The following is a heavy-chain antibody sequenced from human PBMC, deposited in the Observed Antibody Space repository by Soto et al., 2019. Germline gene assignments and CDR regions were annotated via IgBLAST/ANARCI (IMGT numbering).Heavy chain of an antibody. CDR1: GFTFTSYT. V-gene: IGHV3-21*01. CDR2: ISSSSSYI. J-gene: IGHJ4*02. CDR3: ARGGTNIVVVPDAMTY. D-gene: IGHD2-2*01. Sequence: GSLRLSCAASGFTFTSYTVNWVRQAPGKGLEWVSCISSSSSYIYYADSVKGRFTISRDNARNSLYLQMNSLRAEDTAVYYCARGGTNIVVVPDAMTYWGQGTLVTVSS.